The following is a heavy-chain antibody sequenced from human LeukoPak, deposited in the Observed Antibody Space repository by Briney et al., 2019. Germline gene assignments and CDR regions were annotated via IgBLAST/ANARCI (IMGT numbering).Heavy chain of an antibody. J-gene: IGHJ4*02. CDR1: GFTLSNYG. CDR3: ARQQQQLWYD. V-gene: IGHV3-33*01. CDR2: IWYDGSDK. Sequence: PGRSLRLSCAASGFTLSNYGMHWVRQAPGKGLEWVAVIWYDGSDKYYADSVKGRFTISRDNSKNTLYVQMNSLRVEDTAVYFCARQQQQLWYDWGQGTLVTVSS. D-gene: IGHD5-18*01.